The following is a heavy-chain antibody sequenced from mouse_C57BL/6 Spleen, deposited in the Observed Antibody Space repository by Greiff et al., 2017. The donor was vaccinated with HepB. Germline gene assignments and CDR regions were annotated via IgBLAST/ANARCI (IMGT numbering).Heavy chain of an antibody. CDR2: IYPRSGNT. J-gene: IGHJ2*01. CDR1: GYTFTSYG. D-gene: IGHD1-1*01. CDR3: ARWYYYGSSFYFDY. V-gene: IGHV1-81*01. Sequence: VKLMESGAELARPGASVKLSCKASGYTFTSYGISWVKQRTGQGLEWIGEIYPRSGNTYYNEKFKGKATLTADKSSSTAYMELRSLTSEDSAVYFCARWYYYGSSFYFDYWGQGTTLTVSS.